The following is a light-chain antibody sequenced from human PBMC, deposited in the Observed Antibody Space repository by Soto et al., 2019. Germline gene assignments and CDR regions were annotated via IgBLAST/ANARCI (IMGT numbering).Light chain of an antibody. CDR3: QQYYNWPLT. J-gene: IGKJ4*01. V-gene: IGKV3D-15*01. CDR1: QSVSSY. Sequence: EMVMTQSPAILSVSPWESATLSCRASQSVSSYLAWYQQKPGQAPRLLIYDASNRATGIPARFSGSGSGTDFTLTISRLEPEDFAVYYCQQYYNWPLTFGGGTKVDIK. CDR2: DAS.